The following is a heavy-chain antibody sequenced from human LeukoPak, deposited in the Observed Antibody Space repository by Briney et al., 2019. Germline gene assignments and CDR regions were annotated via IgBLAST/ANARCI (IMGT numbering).Heavy chain of an antibody. V-gene: IGHV4-39*01. Sequence: PPETLSLTCTVSGGSISSSSYYWGWIRQPPGKGLEWIGSIYYSGSTFHNPSLKSRATISVDTSKNQFSLKLSSVTAADTAVYYCASYGSEQLWGQGTLVTVSS. J-gene: IGHJ4*02. CDR3: ASYGSEQL. CDR2: IYYSGST. D-gene: IGHD3-10*01. CDR1: GGSISSSSYY.